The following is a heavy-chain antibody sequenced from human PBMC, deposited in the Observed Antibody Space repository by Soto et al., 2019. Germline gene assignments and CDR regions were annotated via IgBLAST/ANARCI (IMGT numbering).Heavy chain of an antibody. CDR3: ARARGYSDGPDY. CDR2: IIPISGPA. J-gene: IGHJ4*02. V-gene: IGHV1-69*01. Sequence: QVQLVQSGAEVKKPGSSVKVSCKASGGTFSSYAISWVRQAPGQGLEWTGGIIPISGPANYAQKFQGRVTITADESTSTAYVELSSLRSEDTAVYYCARARGYSDGPDYWGQGTLVTVSS. CDR1: GGTFSSYA. D-gene: IGHD5-18*01.